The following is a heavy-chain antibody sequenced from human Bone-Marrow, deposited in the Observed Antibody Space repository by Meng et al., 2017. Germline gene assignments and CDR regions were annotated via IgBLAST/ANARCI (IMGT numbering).Heavy chain of an antibody. CDR3: ARAKAGVTGRTDAFDI. D-gene: IGHD1-20*01. Sequence: LKISCAASGFTFSSYSMNWVRQAPGKGLEWVAVISYDGSNKYYADSVKGRFTISRDNSKNTLYLQMNSLRAEDTAVYYCARAKAGVTGRTDAFDIWGQGTMVTVSS. CDR1: GFTFSSYS. V-gene: IGHV3-30*03. J-gene: IGHJ3*02. CDR2: ISYDGSNK.